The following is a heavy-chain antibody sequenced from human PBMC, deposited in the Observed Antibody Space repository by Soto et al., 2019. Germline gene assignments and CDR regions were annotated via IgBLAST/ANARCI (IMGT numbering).Heavy chain of an antibody. Sequence: ASVKVSCKASGYSFTSYGISWVRQAPGQGLEWMGWISAYNGNTNYAQKLQGRVTMTTDTSTSTAYMELRSLRSDDTAVYYCARDLEDRRIAARPDWFDPWGQGTLVTVSS. CDR1: GYSFTSYG. J-gene: IGHJ5*02. CDR2: ISAYNGNT. CDR3: ARDLEDRRIAARPDWFDP. V-gene: IGHV1-18*01. D-gene: IGHD6-6*01.